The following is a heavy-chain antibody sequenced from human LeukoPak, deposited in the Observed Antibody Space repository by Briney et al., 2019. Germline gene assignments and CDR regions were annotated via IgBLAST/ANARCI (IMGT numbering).Heavy chain of an antibody. Sequence: PSETLSLTCTVSGGSISSYYWSWIRQPPGKGLEWIGYIYYSGSTKYNPSRKSRVTISVDTSKNQFSLKLSSVTAADTAVYYCAREPALYGDGGFYFDYWGQGTLVTVSS. V-gene: IGHV4-59*01. CDR2: IYYSGST. CDR1: GGSISSYY. CDR3: AREPALYGDGGFYFDY. D-gene: IGHD4-17*01. J-gene: IGHJ4*02.